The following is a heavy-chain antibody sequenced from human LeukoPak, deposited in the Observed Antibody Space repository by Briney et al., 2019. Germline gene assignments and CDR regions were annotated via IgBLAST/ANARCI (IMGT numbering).Heavy chain of an antibody. CDR2: IYYSGST. V-gene: IGHV4-31*03. Sequence: SKTLSLTCTVSGGSISSGGYYWSWIRQHPGKGLEWIGYIYYSGSTYYNPSLKSRVTISVDTSKNQFSLKLSSVTAADTAVYYCARYDDFWSGTLDYWGQGTLVTVSS. CDR3: ARYDDFWSGTLDY. D-gene: IGHD3-3*01. CDR1: GGSISSGGYY. J-gene: IGHJ4*02.